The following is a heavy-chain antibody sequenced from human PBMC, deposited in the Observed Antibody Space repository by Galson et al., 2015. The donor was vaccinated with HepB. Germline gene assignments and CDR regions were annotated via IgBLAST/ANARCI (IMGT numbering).Heavy chain of an antibody. CDR3: ARGHLGGDS. CDR2: INPNSGGT. J-gene: IGHJ4*02. V-gene: IGHV1-2*02. CDR1: GSILTDYY. Sequence: SVKVSCKASGSILTDYYMHWVRQAPGQGLEWMGWINPNSGGTNYVQKFQGRVTMTRDTSISTAYMELNSLRSDDTAVYYCARGHLGGDSWGQGTLVTVSS.